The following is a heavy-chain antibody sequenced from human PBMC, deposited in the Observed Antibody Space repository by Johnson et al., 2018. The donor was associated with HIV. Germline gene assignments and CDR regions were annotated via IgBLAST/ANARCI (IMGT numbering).Heavy chain of an antibody. Sequence: EVQLVESGGGLAQPGGSLRLSCAASGFSFSSYWMTWVRQAPEKGLEWVADIKCDGSEKYYVDSVKGRFTISRDNSKNTLYLQMNSLRAEDTAVYYCARAGSSSDDAFDIWGQGTMVTVSS. CDR2: IKCDGSEK. CDR3: ARAGSSSDDAFDI. J-gene: IGHJ3*02. V-gene: IGHV3-7*01. D-gene: IGHD6-6*01. CDR1: GFSFSSYW.